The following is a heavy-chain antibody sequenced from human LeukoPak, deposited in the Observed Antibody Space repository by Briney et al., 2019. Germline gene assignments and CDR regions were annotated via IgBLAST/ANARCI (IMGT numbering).Heavy chain of an antibody. CDR3: ARGGDFWSGYYTGPYYYYMDV. V-gene: IGHV4-59*01. D-gene: IGHD3-3*01. J-gene: IGHJ6*03. CDR1: GGSISSYY. CDR2: IYYSGST. Sequence: SETLSLTCTVSGGSISSYYWSWIRQPPGKGLEWIGYIYYSGSTNYNPSLKSRVTISVDTSKNQFSLKLSSVTAADTAVYYCARGGDFWSGYYTGPYYYYMDVWGKGTTVTVSS.